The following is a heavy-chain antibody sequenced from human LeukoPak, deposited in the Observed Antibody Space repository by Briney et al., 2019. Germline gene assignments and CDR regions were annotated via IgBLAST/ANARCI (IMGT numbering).Heavy chain of an antibody. CDR2: IYYSGST. CDR3: ASFYCSGGSCYQYFSYYYMDV. Sequence: SETLSLTCTVSGGSISSSSYYWGWIRQPPGKGLEWIGNIYYSGSTYYNTSLKSRVTISVDTSKNQFSLRLNSVTAADTAVYFCASFYCSGGSCYQYFSYYYMDVWGKGTTVTISS. D-gene: IGHD2-15*01. V-gene: IGHV4-39*01. CDR1: GGSISSSSYY. J-gene: IGHJ6*03.